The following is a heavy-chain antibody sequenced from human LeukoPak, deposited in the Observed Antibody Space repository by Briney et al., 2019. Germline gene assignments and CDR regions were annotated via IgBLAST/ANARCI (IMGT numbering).Heavy chain of an antibody. J-gene: IGHJ4*02. V-gene: IGHV4-39*01. CDR2: IYYSGST. CDR3: ASLRERSYYARGFDY. CDR1: GGSIGSSSYY. D-gene: IGHD1-26*01. Sequence: SETLSLTCTVSGGSIGSSSYYWGRIRQPPGKGLAWIGSIYYSGSTYYNPSLKSRVTISVDTSKNQFSLKLSSVTAADTAVYYCASLRERSYYARGFDYWGQGTLVTVSS.